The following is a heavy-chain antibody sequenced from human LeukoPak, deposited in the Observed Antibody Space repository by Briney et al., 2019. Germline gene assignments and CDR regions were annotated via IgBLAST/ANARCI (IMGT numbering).Heavy chain of an antibody. D-gene: IGHD3-22*01. CDR2: ISYDGGNK. J-gene: IGHJ3*02. Sequence: GGSLRLSCAASGFTFSSYAMHWVRQAPGKGLEWVAVISYDGGNKYYADSVKGRFTISRDNYKNTLYLQMNSLRAEDTAVYYCARDAMIVVVYDAFDIWGQGTMVTVSS. CDR1: GFTFSSYA. V-gene: IGHV3-30*01. CDR3: ARDAMIVVVYDAFDI.